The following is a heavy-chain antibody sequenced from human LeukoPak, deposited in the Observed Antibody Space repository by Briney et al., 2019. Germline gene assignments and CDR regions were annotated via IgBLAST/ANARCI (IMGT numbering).Heavy chain of an antibody. J-gene: IGHJ4*02. CDR3: AKDVRCSSTSCLFDY. Sequence: PGGSLRLSCVASGFTFSSYAMSWVRQAPGKGLEWVSAISGSGGSTYYADSVKGRFTISRDNSKNTLYLQMNSLRAEDTAVYYCAKDVRCSSTSCLFDYWGQGTLVTVSS. CDR1: GFTFSSYA. CDR2: ISGSGGST. D-gene: IGHD2-2*01. V-gene: IGHV3-23*01.